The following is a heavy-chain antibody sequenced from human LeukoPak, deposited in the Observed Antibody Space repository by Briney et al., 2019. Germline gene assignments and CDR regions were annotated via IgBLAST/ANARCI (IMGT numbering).Heavy chain of an antibody. V-gene: IGHV3-48*03. CDR2: ISSSGRTI. D-gene: IGHD5-18*01. J-gene: IGHJ4*02. Sequence: GGSLRLSCAASGFTFNSYEMNWVRQAPGKGLKWVSYISSSGRTIYYADSVKGRFTISRDNAKNSLYLQMNSLRAEDTALYYCARETSSYGHFDYWGQGTLVTVSS. CDR3: ARETSSYGHFDY. CDR1: GFTFNSYE.